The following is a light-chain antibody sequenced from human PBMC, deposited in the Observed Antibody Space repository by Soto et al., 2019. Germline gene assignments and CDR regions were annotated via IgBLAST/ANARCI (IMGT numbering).Light chain of an antibody. CDR1: SGSVSTNYY. CDR3: VLYMSSGISV. V-gene: IGLV8-61*01. J-gene: IGLJ7*01. CDR2: STN. Sequence: QTVVTQEPSFSVSPGGTVTLTCGLSSGSVSTNYYPSWHQQTPGQAPRTLIYSTNIRSSGVPDRFSGSILGNKAALTITGAQADYESDYYCVLYMSSGISVFGGGTQLTVL.